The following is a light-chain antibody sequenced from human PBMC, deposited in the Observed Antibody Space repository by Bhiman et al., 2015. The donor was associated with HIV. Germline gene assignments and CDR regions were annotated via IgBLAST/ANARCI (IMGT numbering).Light chain of an antibody. CDR2: GKN. Sequence: SSELTQDPAVSVALGQTVRITCQGDSLRSYYASWYQQKPGQAPVLVIYGKNNRPSGIPDRFSGSSSGNTASLTITGAQAEDEADYYCDSRDTSTNHPVVFGGGTKLTVL. CDR3: DSRDTSTNHPVV. V-gene: IGLV3-19*01. J-gene: IGLJ2*01. CDR1: SLRSYY.